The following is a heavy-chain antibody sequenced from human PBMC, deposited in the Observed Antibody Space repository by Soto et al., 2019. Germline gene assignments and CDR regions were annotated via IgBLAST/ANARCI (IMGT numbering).Heavy chain of an antibody. J-gene: IGHJ4*02. CDR2: IHSGGSST. CDR3: ARDSSWTGYSAQFDY. Sequence: EVQLVESGGGLVQPGGSLRLSCAASGITFSNYWMHWVRQAPGKGLVWVSRIHSGGSSTTYADSVKGRFTSSRDNAKNTLYLQMNSLRAEDTAVYYCARDSSWTGYSAQFDYWGQGALVTVSS. V-gene: IGHV3-74*01. CDR1: GITFSNYW. D-gene: IGHD3-9*01.